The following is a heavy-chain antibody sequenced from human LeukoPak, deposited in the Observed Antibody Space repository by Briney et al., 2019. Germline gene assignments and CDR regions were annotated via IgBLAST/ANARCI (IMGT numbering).Heavy chain of an antibody. V-gene: IGHV4-34*01. D-gene: IGHD5-18*01. CDR3: ARASPGRGYSYGYGYYYYGMDV. J-gene: IGHJ6*02. CDR1: GGSFSGYY. CDR2: INHSGST. Sequence: PSETLSLTCAVYGGSFSGYYWSWIRQPPGKGLEWIGEINHSGSTNYNPSLKSRVTISVDTSKNQFSLKLSSVTAADTAVYYCARASPGRGYSYGYGYYYYGMDVWGQGTTVTVSS.